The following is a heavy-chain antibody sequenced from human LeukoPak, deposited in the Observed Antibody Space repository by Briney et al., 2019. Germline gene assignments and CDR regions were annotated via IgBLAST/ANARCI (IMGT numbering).Heavy chain of an antibody. CDR3: ARISPYSSSSFYDY. Sequence: GGSLRLSCSASGFNFSTYWMSWVRQAPGKGLEWVANIKQDGSETYYVESAKGRFTISRDNAKNSLHLQMNSLRAEDTAVYYCARISPYSSSSFYDYWGQGTLVTVSS. D-gene: IGHD6-6*01. V-gene: IGHV3-7*01. CDR1: GFNFSTYW. J-gene: IGHJ4*02. CDR2: IKQDGSET.